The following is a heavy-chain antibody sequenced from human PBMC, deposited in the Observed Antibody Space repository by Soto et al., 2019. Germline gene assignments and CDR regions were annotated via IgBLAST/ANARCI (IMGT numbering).Heavy chain of an antibody. CDR1: GFTFSSPA. CDR3: AKDGQWHRYYYYALDV. V-gene: IGHV3-30*18. CDR2: ISYDGNIK. J-gene: IGHJ6*02. Sequence: QVHLVESGGGLVQPGRSLSLSCAASGFTFSSPAMHWVRQAPGKGLEWVAVISYDGNIKYYADSVKGRFTISRDNSKNTVDLQMTSLRTDDTAVYYCAKDGQWHRYYYYALDVWGQGTTVTVS. D-gene: IGHD2-8*01.